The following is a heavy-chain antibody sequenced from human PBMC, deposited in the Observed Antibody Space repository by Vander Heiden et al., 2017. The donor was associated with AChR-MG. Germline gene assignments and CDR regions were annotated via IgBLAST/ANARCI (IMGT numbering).Heavy chain of an antibody. V-gene: IGHV4-59*01. CDR1: GGSISSYY. CDR2: IYYSGST. CDR3: ALFRGSGSYPDAFDI. D-gene: IGHD3-10*01. Sequence: QVQLQESGPGLVKPSETLSLTCTVSGGSISSYYWRWIRQPPGKGLEWIGYIYYSGSTNYNPSLKSRVTISVDTSKNQFSLKLSSVTAADTAVYYCALFRGSGSYPDAFDIWGQGTMVTVSS. J-gene: IGHJ3*02.